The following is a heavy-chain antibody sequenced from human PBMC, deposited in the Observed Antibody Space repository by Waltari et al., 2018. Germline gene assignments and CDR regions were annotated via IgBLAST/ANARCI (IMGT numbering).Heavy chain of an antibody. CDR2: IYSGGST. D-gene: IGHD3-9*01. Sequence: EVQLVESGGGLIQPGGSLRLSCAASGFTVSSNYMSWVRQAPGKGLEWVSVIYSGGSTDYADSVKGRFTISRDNSKNTLYLQMNSLRAEDTAVYYCARAYYDILTGYAPLGYWGQGTLVTVSS. V-gene: IGHV3-53*01. CDR3: ARAYYDILTGYAPLGY. CDR1: GFTVSSNY. J-gene: IGHJ4*02.